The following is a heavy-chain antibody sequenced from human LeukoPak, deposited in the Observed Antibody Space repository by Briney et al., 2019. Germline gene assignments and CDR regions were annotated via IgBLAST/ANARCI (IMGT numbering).Heavy chain of an antibody. CDR3: AREVGATIYYYYGMDV. D-gene: IGHD1-26*01. Sequence: SVKVSCKASGGTFSSYAISWVRQAPGQGLEWMGRIIPILGIANYAQKFQGRVTITADKSTSTAYMELSSLRSEDTAVYYCAREVGATIYYYYGMDVWGQGTTVTVSS. V-gene: IGHV1-69*04. CDR2: IIPILGIA. CDR1: GGTFSSYA. J-gene: IGHJ6*02.